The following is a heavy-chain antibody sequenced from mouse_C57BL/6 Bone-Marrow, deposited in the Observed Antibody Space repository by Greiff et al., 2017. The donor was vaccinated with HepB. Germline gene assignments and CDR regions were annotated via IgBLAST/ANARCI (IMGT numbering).Heavy chain of an antibody. CDR1: GYTFTSYW. V-gene: IGHV1-55*01. J-gene: IGHJ3*01. CDR2: IYPGSGST. D-gene: IGHD2-4*01. CDR3: ARGGDYDVEFAY. Sequence: VQLKQPGAELVKPGASVKMSCKASGYTFTSYWITWVKQRPGQGLEWIGDIYPGSGSTNYNEKFKSKATLTVDTSSSTAYMQLSSLTSEDSAVYYCARGGDYDVEFAYWGQGTLVTVSA.